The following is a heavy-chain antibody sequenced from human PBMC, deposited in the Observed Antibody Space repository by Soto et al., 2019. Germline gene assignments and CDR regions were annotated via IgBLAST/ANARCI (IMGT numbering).Heavy chain of an antibody. J-gene: IGHJ4*02. CDR1: GYTFTGYA. CDR2: INAGNGNT. D-gene: IGHD6-19*01. CDR3: ARAVAVAADFDY. Sequence: QVQLVQSGAEEKKPGASVKVSCKASGYTFTGYAMHWVRQAPGHRLEWMGWINAGNGNTKYSQKFQGRVTITRDTSASTTYMELSSLRSEDTAVYYCARAVAVAADFDYGGQGTLVTVSS. V-gene: IGHV1-3*05.